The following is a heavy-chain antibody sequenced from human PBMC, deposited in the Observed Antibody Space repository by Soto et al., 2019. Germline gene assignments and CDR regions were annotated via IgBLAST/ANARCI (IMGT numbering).Heavy chain of an antibody. CDR1: GGSISSGGYY. J-gene: IGHJ3*02. CDR2: IYYSGST. CDR3: AREEGLWLGGRQHAFDI. Sequence: PSETLSLTCTVSGGSISSGGYYWSSIRQHPGKGLEWIGYIYYSGSTYYNPSLKSRVTISVDTSKNQFSLKLSSVTAADTAVYYCAREEGLWLGGRQHAFDIWGQGTMVTVSS. V-gene: IGHV4-31*03. D-gene: IGHD3-10*01.